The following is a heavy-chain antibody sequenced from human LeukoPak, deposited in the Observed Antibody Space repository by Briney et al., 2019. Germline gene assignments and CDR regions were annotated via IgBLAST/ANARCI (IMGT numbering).Heavy chain of an antibody. V-gene: IGHV3-23*01. CDR1: GFTFSSSA. Sequence: GGSLRLSCAASGFTFSSSAMSWVRQAPGKGLEWVSAVSGSGGFTYYADSVKGRFTIPRDNSKNTLFLQMNSLRAEDTAVYYCAKHQGDYARANDYWGQGTLVTVSS. J-gene: IGHJ4*02. D-gene: IGHD4-17*01. CDR2: VSGSGGFT. CDR3: AKHQGDYARANDY.